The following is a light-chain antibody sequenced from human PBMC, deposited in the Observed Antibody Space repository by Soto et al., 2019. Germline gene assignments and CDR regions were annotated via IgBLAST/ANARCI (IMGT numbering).Light chain of an antibody. V-gene: IGLV2-14*01. J-gene: IGLJ1*01. Sequence: QSALTQPASVSGSPGQSITISCTGTSSDVGGYKYVSWYQQHPGKAPTLMIYEVSNQPSGVSNRFSGSKSGNTASLTISGLQAEDEADYYCSSYTSTSTYVFGTGTKVTVL. CDR3: SSYTSTSTYV. CDR2: EVS. CDR1: SSDVGGYKY.